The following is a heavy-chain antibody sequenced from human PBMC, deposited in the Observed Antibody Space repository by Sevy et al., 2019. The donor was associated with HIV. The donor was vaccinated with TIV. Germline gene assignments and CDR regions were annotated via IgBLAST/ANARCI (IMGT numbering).Heavy chain of an antibody. CDR3: ARVVLRIAAVSGQSFDP. Sequence: ASVKVSCKASGYTFTSYGISWVRQAPGQGLEWMGWISSYNGTTNYAQKLQGRVTMTTDTSTSTAYMELRSLGSDDTAVHYCARVVLRIAAVSGQSFDPWGQGTLVTVSS. CDR1: GYTFTSYG. V-gene: IGHV1-18*01. J-gene: IGHJ5*02. D-gene: IGHD6-13*01. CDR2: ISSYNGTT.